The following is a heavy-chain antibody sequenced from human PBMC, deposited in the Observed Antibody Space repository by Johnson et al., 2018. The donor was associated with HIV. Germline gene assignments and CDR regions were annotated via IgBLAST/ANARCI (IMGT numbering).Heavy chain of an antibody. CDR2: IYSGDNT. J-gene: IGHJ3*02. D-gene: IGHD5-12*01. Sequence: VQLVESGGALVQPGGSLRLSCAASGFTVSSNYMNWVRQAPGKGLEWVSVIYSGDNTFHADSVKGRFIISRDNSKNTLYLQMNSLRAEDTAVYFCARVQVAMATIGYAFDIWGQGTMVTVSS. CDR1: GFTVSSNY. V-gene: IGHV3-66*01. CDR3: ARVQVAMATIGYAFDI.